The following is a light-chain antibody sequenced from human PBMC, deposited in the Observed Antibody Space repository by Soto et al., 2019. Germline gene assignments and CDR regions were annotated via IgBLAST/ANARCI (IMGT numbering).Light chain of an antibody. CDR2: DAS. Sequence: DVQLTHSPSTLSASVGDRVAITCQASQSIVNYLNWFQFRQGKAPQLLISDASHLEPGVPSRFSGERSGTDYTLIINNLQPEDFATYYCQQYEELPLTFGGGTRV. J-gene: IGKJ4*01. V-gene: IGKV1-33*01. CDR1: QSIVNY. CDR3: QQYEELPLT.